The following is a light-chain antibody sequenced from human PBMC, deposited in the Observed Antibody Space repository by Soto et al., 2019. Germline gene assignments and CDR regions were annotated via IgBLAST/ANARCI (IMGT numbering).Light chain of an antibody. J-gene: IGLJ3*02. Sequence: QSVLTQPPSASGTPGQRVTISCSGSRSNIGKNSVYWFQQFPGTTPKLLIFNQSRRPSGVPERFSGSRSGTSASLAISGLRFEDEADYYCAVWDDTLHGWEFGGATKLTVL. CDR3: AVWDDTLHGWE. CDR1: RSNIGKNS. V-gene: IGLV1-47*01. CDR2: NQS.